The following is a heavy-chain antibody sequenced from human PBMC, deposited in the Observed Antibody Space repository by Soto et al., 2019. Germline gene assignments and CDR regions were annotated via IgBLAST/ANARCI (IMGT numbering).Heavy chain of an antibody. CDR1: VFTFSSYA. J-gene: IGHJ4*02. Sequence: EVQLLESGGGLVQPGGSRRLSCAASVFTFSSYAMSWVRQAPGKGLEWVSAISGSGGSTYYADSVKGRFTISRANSKNTLYLNMNSLRAEDTALYYCANDHLAGDCNVPYWGQGTLVTVSS. V-gene: IGHV3-23*01. CDR2: ISGSGGST. CDR3: ANDHLAGDCNVPY. D-gene: IGHD2-15*01.